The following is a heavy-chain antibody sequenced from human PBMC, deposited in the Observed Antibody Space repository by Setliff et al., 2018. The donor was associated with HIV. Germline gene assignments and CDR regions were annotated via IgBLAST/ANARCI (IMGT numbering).Heavy chain of an antibody. J-gene: IGHJ4*02. CDR2: IIPIVGTA. CDR1: GYTFTGYY. D-gene: IGHD5-12*01. Sequence: GASVKVSCKASGYTFTGYYMHWVRQAPGQGLEWMGGIIPIVGTANYAQKFQGRVTITTDKSTTTSYMELSSLRSEDTAVYYCARNTYSGYDSADYWGQGTLVTVSS. CDR3: ARNTYSGYDSADY. V-gene: IGHV1-69*05.